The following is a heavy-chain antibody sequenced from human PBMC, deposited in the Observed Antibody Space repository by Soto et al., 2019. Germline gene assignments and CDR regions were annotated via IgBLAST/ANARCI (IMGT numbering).Heavy chain of an antibody. Sequence: SVEVCCKASGGTFSSYAISWVRQEHGQGLEWMGGIIPIFGTANYAQKFQGRVTITADKSTSTAYMELSSLRSEDTAVYYCARALYDFWSGYQVQYYFDYWGQGTLVTVSS. CDR2: IIPIFGTA. D-gene: IGHD3-3*01. V-gene: IGHV1-69*06. CDR1: GGTFSSYA. CDR3: ARALYDFWSGYQVQYYFDY. J-gene: IGHJ4*02.